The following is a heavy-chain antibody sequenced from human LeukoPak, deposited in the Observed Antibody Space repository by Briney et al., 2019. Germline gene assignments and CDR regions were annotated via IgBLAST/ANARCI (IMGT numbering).Heavy chain of an antibody. CDR2: INAGNGNT. CDR1: GYTFTSYA. Sequence: ASVKVSCKASGYTFTSYAMHWVHQAPGQRLEWMGWINAGNGNTKYSQRFQGRVTITRDTSASTAYMELSSLRSEDTAVYYCAREVTMVRGVILYYYGMDVWGKGTTVTVSS. V-gene: IGHV1-3*01. CDR3: AREVTMVRGVILYYYGMDV. D-gene: IGHD3-10*01. J-gene: IGHJ6*04.